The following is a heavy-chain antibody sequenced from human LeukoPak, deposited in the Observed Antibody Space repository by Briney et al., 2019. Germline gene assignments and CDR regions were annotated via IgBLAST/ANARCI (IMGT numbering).Heavy chain of an antibody. Sequence: GGSLRLSCAASGFTFSTYHMSWVRQAPGKGLEWVSSIDSSSGYIYYADSVKGRFTISRDNAKNSLYLQMNGLRAEDTAIYYCARELVGALSSFDYWGQGTLVTVSS. J-gene: IGHJ4*02. CDR3: ARELVGALSSFDY. D-gene: IGHD1-26*01. CDR1: GFTFSTYH. CDR2: IDSSSGYI. V-gene: IGHV3-21*01.